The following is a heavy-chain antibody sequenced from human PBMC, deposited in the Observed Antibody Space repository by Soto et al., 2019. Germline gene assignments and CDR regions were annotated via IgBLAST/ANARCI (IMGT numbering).Heavy chain of an antibody. CDR2: IKSKTDGGTT. CDR1: GFTFSNAW. V-gene: IGHV3-15*01. J-gene: IGHJ3*02. D-gene: IGHD6-13*01. Sequence: EVQLVESGGGLVKPGGSLRLSCSASGFTFSNAWMSWVRQAPGKGLEWVGRIKSKTDGGTTDYAAPVKGRFTISRDDSKTTLCLQMNSLKTEDTAMYYCTTDRIPADGYDLDIWGHGTMVTVSS. CDR3: TTDRIPADGYDLDI.